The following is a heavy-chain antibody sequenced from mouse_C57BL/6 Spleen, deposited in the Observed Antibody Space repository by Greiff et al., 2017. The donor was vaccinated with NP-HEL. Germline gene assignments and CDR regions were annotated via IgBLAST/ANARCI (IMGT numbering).Heavy chain of an antibody. J-gene: IGHJ4*01. CDR3: ARQLGHAMGD. Sequence: VQLQQSGAELARPGASVNLSCKASGYTFTSYGISWVKQRTGQGLEWIGEIYPRSGNTYYNEKIKGKATLTADKSSSTAYMELRSLASEDSAVYFSARQLGHAMGDWGKGATVTVAS. D-gene: IGHD4-1*02. CDR1: GYTFTSYG. CDR2: IYPRSGNT. V-gene: IGHV1-81*01.